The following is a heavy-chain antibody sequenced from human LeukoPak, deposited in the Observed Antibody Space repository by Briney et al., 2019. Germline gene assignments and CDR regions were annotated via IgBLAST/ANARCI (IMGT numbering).Heavy chain of an antibody. CDR1: GGSISGYY. V-gene: IGHV4-59*01. CDR3: ARDRERGYSGYDFGY. CDR2: IYNSGNT. J-gene: IGHJ4*02. D-gene: IGHD5-12*01. Sequence: PSETLSLTCTVSGGSISGYYWSWIRQPPGKGLEWIGYIYNSGNTNYNPSLKSRVTMSVDTSKNLFSLKLSSVTAADTAVYYCARDRERGYSGYDFGYWGQGTLVTVSS.